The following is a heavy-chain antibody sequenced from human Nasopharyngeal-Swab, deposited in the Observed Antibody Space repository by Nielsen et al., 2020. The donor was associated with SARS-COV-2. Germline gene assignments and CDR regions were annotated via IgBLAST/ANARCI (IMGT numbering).Heavy chain of an antibody. V-gene: IGHV3-73*01. CDR2: IRSKGNNYAT. J-gene: IGHJ4*02. CDR1: GFTFSDSA. CDR3: TRCGGGCYSGRDY. D-gene: IGHD2-15*01. Sequence: GGTRRLSCAASGFTFSDSAIHWVRQAAGEGLERVARIRSKGNNYATAYSASVKGRFIIFRDDPTNTAYLQMNSLKTEDTAMYYCTRCGGGCYSGRDYWGQGTLVTVSS.